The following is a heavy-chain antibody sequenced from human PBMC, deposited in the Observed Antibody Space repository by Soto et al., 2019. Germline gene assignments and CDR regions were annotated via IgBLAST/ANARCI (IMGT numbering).Heavy chain of an antibody. J-gene: IGHJ4*02. CDR2: IWYDGSNK. V-gene: IGHV3-33*03. CDR3: ARWGCSGSNCNLNQRSFDL. D-gene: IGHD2-15*01. CDR1: GFIFNEYG. Sequence: QVQLVESGGGVVQPGRSLRLSCAASGFIFNEYGMHWVRQAPGKGLEWVAVIWYDGSNKYYADSVKGRFTCSRDNSKNTMSLQMHSLRVEDTAVYYCARWGCSGSNCNLNQRSFDLWGQGTLVTVSS.